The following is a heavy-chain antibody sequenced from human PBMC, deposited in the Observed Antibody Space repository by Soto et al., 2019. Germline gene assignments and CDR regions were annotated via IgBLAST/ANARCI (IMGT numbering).Heavy chain of an antibody. CDR3: AHSRNLITEDAQVGDFDY. CDR1: GFSLTTDGEG. V-gene: IGHV2-5*02. J-gene: IGHJ4*02. Sequence: QISLKESGPTLVKPTQTLKLTCSFSGFSLTTDGEGVGWVRQPPGKALEWLALIYWDDDERYSPSLKTRLTITKDPSKNQVVLIMTNMDPVDTATYYCAHSRNLITEDAQVGDFDYWGQGTLVTVSS. D-gene: IGHD3-10*01. CDR2: IYWDDDE.